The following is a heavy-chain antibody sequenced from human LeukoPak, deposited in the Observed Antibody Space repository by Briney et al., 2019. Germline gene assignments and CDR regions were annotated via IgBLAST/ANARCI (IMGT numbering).Heavy chain of an antibody. V-gene: IGHV1-8*01. Sequence: ASVRVSCKASGYTFTSYDINWVRQATGQGLEWMGWMNPNSGNTGYAQKFQGRVTMTRNTSISTAYMELSSLRSDDTAVYYCARRSSTLYWFDPWGQGTLVTVSS. CDR3: ARRSSTLYWFDP. CDR1: GYTFTSYD. D-gene: IGHD2-2*01. CDR2: MNPNSGNT. J-gene: IGHJ5*02.